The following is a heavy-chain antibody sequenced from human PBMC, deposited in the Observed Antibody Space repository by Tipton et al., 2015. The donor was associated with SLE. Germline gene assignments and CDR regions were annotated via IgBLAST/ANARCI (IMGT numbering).Heavy chain of an antibody. V-gene: IGHV4-39*07. J-gene: IGHJ2*01. Sequence: TLSLTCTVSGGSISSSSYYWGWIRQPPGKGLEWIGSIYYSGSTYYNPSLKSRVTISLDKSKNQFSLKLRSVTAADTAVYYCARQVDTEAVGSWNFAFWGRGTLVTVSS. CDR2: IYYSGST. CDR3: ARQVDTEAVGSWNFAF. D-gene: IGHD5-18*01. CDR1: GGSISSSSYY.